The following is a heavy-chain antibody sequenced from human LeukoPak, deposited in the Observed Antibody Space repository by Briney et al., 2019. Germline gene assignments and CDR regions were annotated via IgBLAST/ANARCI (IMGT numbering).Heavy chain of an antibody. CDR3: ARDRAVGARSSDY. J-gene: IGHJ4*02. CDR1: GYTFTSYN. CDR2: INPSDGTT. D-gene: IGHD1-26*01. Sequence: ASVKVSCKASGYTFTSYNMHWVRQAPGQGLEWMGIINPSDGTTNYAQTFQGRVTMTRDTSTSTVYMELSSLRSDDTAVYYCARDRAVGARSSDYWGQGTLVTVSS. V-gene: IGHV1-46*01.